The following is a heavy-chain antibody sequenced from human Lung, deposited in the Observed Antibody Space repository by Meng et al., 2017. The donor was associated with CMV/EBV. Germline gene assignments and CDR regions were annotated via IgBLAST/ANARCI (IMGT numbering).Heavy chain of an antibody. V-gene: IGHV4-59*01. Sequence: SXTLSLPCTFSGDSIANYHWAWIRQPPGKGLEWVGYIWHSGGATYDPSLMGRVTISLNKSRTQFSLKVNSVTSADTAVYYCGRDASRGIDFWGQG. CDR3: GRDASRGIDF. D-gene: IGHD3-16*01. CDR2: IWHSGGA. CDR1: GDSIANYH. J-gene: IGHJ6*02.